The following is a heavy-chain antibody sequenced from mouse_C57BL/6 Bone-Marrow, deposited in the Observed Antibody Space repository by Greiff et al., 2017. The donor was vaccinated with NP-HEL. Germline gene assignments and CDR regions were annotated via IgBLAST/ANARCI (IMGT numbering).Heavy chain of an antibody. V-gene: IGHV14-4*01. CDR3: TPTIPYYYAMDY. D-gene: IGHD2-12*01. CDR1: GFNIKDDY. J-gene: IGHJ4*01. CDR2: IDPENGDT. Sequence: EVQLQQSGAELVRPGASVKLSCTASGFNIKDDYMHWVKQRPEQGLEWIGWIDPENGDTEYASKFQGKATITADTSSNTAYLQLSSLTSEDTAVYHCTPTIPYYYAMDYWGQGTSVTVSS.